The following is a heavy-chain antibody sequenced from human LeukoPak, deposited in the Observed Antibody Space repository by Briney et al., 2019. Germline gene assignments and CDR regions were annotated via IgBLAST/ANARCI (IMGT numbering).Heavy chain of an antibody. CDR3: ASGYCSGGSCYSGCDY. Sequence: ASVKVSCKASGGTFSSYAISWVRQAPGQGLEWLGRIIPILGTANYAQKFQGRVTITADTSTSTAYMELSSLISEDTAVYYGASGYCSGGSCYSGCDYWGQGKLVTVSS. V-gene: IGHV1-69*04. J-gene: IGHJ4*02. CDR1: GGTFSSYA. CDR2: IIPILGTA. D-gene: IGHD2-15*01.